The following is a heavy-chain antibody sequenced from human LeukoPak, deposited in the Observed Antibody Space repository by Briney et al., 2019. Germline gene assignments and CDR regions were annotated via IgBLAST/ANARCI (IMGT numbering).Heavy chain of an antibody. J-gene: IGHJ4*02. V-gene: IGHV4-61*01. Sequence: PSETLSLTCTVSGGSVSSGSYYWSWIRQPPGKGLEWIGYIYYSGSTNYNPSLKSRVTISVDTSKNQFSLKLSSVTAADTAVYYCARVLEMATIDVASPATYYFDPWGQGTLVTVSS. CDR3: ARVLEMATIDVASPATYYFDP. D-gene: IGHD5-24*01. CDR2: IYYSGST. CDR1: GGSVSSGSYY.